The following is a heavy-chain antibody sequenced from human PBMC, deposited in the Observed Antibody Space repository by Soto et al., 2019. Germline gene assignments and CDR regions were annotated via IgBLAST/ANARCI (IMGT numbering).Heavy chain of an antibody. CDR3: SKNQGVELVPLATVDWFDP. CDR2: ISGSGCKK. Sequence: GGSLRLSCAASGFIFENFGMSWVRQAPGKGLEWISSISGSGCKKYYADSVKGRFTISRDNSMSTVYLELNNLSAEDTAVYHCSKNQGVELVPLATVDWFDPWGQGSVVTVSS. CDR1: GFIFENFG. D-gene: IGHD1-26*01. V-gene: IGHV3-23*01. J-gene: IGHJ5*02.